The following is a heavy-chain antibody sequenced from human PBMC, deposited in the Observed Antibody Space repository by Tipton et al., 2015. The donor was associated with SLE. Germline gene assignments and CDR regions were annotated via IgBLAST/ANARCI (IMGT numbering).Heavy chain of an antibody. Sequence: TLSLTCTVSGGSISSSSYYWGWFRQPPGKGLEWIGNIFYSGGPYYNPSLKSRVTMSVDTSKNQLSLNLTSVTAADSAVYYCASQGVHYDSSGYYPPAYFDLWGRGTQVIVSS. CDR1: GGSISSSSYY. D-gene: IGHD3-22*01. V-gene: IGHV4-39*07. CDR2: IFYSGGP. J-gene: IGHJ2*01. CDR3: ASQGVHYDSSGYYPPAYFDL.